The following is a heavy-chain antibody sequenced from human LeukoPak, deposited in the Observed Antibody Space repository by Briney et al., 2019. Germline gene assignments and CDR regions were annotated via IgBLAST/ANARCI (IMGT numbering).Heavy chain of an antibody. V-gene: IGHV1-69*13. J-gene: IGHJ5*02. Sequence: SVKVSCKASGGTFSSYAISWVRQAPGQGLEWMGGIIPIFGTANYAQKFQGRVTITADESTSTAYMELSSLRSEDTAVYYCARDLYYGSGRGRESDPWGQGTLVTVSS. CDR2: IIPIFGTA. D-gene: IGHD3-10*01. CDR1: GGTFSSYA. CDR3: ARDLYYGSGRGRESDP.